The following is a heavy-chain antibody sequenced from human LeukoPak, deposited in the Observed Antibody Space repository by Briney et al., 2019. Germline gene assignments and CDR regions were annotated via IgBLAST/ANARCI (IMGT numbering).Heavy chain of an antibody. V-gene: IGHV1-24*01. CDR3: VTRYPRDPFDI. D-gene: IGHD2-2*02. CDR1: GYTLTELS. CDR2: FDPEDGET. Sequence: GASVKVSCEVSGYTLTELSMHWVRQAPGKGLEWMGGFDPEDGETIYAQKFQGRVTMTEDTSTDTAYMELSSLSYEDTAVHYCVTRYPRDPFDIGGQETRVTVSS. J-gene: IGHJ3*02.